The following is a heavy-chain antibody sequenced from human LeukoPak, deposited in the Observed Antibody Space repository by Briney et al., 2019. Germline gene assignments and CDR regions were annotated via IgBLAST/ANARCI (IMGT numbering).Heavy chain of an antibody. J-gene: IGHJ3*02. V-gene: IGHV4-59*01. D-gene: IGHD1-26*01. CDR3: ARSRALDAFDI. Sequence: SETLSLTCTVSGGSIISYYWSWIRQPPGKGLEWIGYIYYSGSTNYNPSLKSRVTISVDTSKNQFSLKLSSVTAADTAVYYCARSRALDAFDIWGQGTMVTVSS. CDR2: IYYSGST. CDR1: GGSIISYY.